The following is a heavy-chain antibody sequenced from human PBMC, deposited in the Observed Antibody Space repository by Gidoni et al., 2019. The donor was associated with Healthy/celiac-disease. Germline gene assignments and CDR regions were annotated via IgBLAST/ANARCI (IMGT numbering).Heavy chain of an antibody. CDR1: GGSISSSSYY. Sequence: QLQLQESGPGLVKPSETLSLTCTVPGGSISSSSYYWGWIRQPPGKGLEWIGSIYYSGSTYYNPSLKSRVTISVDTSKNQFSLKLSSVTAADTAVYYCARDRVAVAVGGMDWFDPWGQGTLVTVSS. D-gene: IGHD6-19*01. J-gene: IGHJ5*02. CDR3: ARDRVAVAVGGMDWFDP. V-gene: IGHV4-39*07. CDR2: IYYSGST.